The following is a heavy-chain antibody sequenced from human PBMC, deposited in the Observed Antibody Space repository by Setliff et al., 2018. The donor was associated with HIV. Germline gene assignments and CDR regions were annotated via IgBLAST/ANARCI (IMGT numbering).Heavy chain of an antibody. D-gene: IGHD6-13*01. Sequence: ASVKVSCKASGGTFSSYTITWVRQAPGQGLEWVGSISASSVNTNYTQGRVTMTTDISTSTAYMELRSLRSDDSAVYYCARVPVSSYYYYMDVWGKGTTVTVSS. V-gene: IGHV1-18*01. J-gene: IGHJ6*03. CDR1: GGTFSSYT. CDR3: ARVPVSSYYYYMDV. CDR2: ISASSVNT.